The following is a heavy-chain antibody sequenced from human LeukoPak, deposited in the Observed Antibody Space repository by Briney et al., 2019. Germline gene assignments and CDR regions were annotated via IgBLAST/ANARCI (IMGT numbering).Heavy chain of an antibody. CDR2: ISAYNGST. J-gene: IGHJ6*02. CDR3: ARDRPAATTVVAHDYYYYYGMDV. V-gene: IGHV1-18*01. D-gene: IGHD4-23*01. Sequence: ASVKVSCTASGYTFTSYGISWVRQAPGQGLEWVGWISAYNGSTNYAQKLQGRVTMTTDTFTSTAYMELSSLRSEDTAVYYCARDRPAATTVVAHDYYYYYGMDVWGQGTTVTVS. CDR1: GYTFTSYG.